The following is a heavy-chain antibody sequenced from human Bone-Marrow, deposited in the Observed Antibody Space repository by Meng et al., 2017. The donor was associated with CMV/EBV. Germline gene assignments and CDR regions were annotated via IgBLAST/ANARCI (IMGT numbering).Heavy chain of an antibody. CDR3: ASFHGSCGRPPVY. CDR2: IYPADSDA. V-gene: IGHV5-51*01. J-gene: IGHJ4*02. CDR1: GYSFPSYW. D-gene: IGHD6-19*01. Sequence: GGSLRLSCKGSGYSFPSYWIGWVRQMPGKDLEWMGMIYPADSDARYSPSFQGQVTITADKSISTAYLQWSSLKASDTAMYYCASFHGSCGRPPVYWGQGTLVTVSS.